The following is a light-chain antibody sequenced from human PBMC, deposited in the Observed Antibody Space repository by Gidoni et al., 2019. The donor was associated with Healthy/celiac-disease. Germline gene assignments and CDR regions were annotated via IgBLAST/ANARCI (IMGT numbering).Light chain of an antibody. CDR2: QDS. Sequence: SYDLTHPPSVSVSPGQTASITCSGDKVGDKYACWYQQNPGQSPVLVIYQDSKRPSGIPERFSGANSGNTATLTISGTQAMDEADYYCQAWDSSLWVFGGGTKLTVL. V-gene: IGLV3-1*01. CDR1: KVGDKY. CDR3: QAWDSSLWV. J-gene: IGLJ3*02.